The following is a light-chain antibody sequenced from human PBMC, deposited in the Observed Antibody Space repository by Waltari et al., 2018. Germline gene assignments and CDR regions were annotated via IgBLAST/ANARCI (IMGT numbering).Light chain of an antibody. CDR3: QQRSDWPPH. CDR2: GAS. J-gene: IGKJ5*01. CDR1: QSVATY. Sequence: EIVLTPSPATLSLSPGDRATLSCWASQSVATYLAWYQQKPGQAPRLLIYGASNRAAGIPARFSGSGSGTHFTLTISSLEPEDFAVYYCQQRSDWPPHFGQGTRLEIK. V-gene: IGKV3-11*01.